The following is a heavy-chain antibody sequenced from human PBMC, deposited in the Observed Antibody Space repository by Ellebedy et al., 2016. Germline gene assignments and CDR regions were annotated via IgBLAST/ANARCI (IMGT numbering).Heavy chain of an antibody. D-gene: IGHD3-16*01. CDR1: GFSFGTHA. CDR3: AKGHNTFGGVLGAFDI. V-gene: IGHV3-23*01. J-gene: IGHJ3*02. Sequence: GGSLRLSXAPSGFSFGTHAMSWFRQAPGKGLEWVSSITGGGYSTFFADSVKGRFTISRDNSRNILYLQMNSLRAEDTARYYCAKGHNTFGGVLGAFDIWGQGTMVIVS. CDR2: ITGGGYST.